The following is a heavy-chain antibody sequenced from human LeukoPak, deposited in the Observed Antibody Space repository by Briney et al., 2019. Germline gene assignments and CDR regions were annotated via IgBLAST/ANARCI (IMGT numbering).Heavy chain of an antibody. CDR3: ATWAFYHNLDV. V-gene: IGHV3-43*02. Sequence: TGGSLRLSCAASGFTIGPYAMYWVRQGPGRGLEWVSVIKADGSGTFYADSVRGRFTTSRDNSKNSLYLQMNSLTSEDTALYYCATWAFYHNLDVWGQGTTAIVSS. D-gene: IGHD2/OR15-2a*01. CDR2: IKADGSGT. J-gene: IGHJ6*02. CDR1: GFTIGPYA.